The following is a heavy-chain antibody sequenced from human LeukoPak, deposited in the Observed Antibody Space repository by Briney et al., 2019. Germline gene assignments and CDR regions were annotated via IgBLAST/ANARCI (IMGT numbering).Heavy chain of an antibody. V-gene: IGHV3-48*03. CDR3: ATKVPGTSHFYS. D-gene: IGHD6-19*01. CDR1: GFTFNNFE. Sequence: GGSLRLSCEASGFTFNNFEMNCVRQAPGKGLEWISYVSGSGDEIHYGDSVKGRFTISRDNAQSSLYLQMNSLRAEDTAVYYYATKVPGTSHFYSRGVGTLVTVSS. CDR2: VSGSGDEI. J-gene: IGHJ4*02.